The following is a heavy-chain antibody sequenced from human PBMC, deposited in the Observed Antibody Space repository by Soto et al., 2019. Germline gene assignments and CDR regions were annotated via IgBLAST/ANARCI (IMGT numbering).Heavy chain of an antibody. Sequence: AASVKVSCKASGGTFSSYAISWVRQAPGQGLGWMGGIIPIFGTANYAQKFQGRVTITADESTSTAYMELSSLRSEDTAVYYCATYYYDSSGYFRGVADYWGQGTLVTVSS. CDR2: IIPIFGTA. CDR1: GGTFSSYA. D-gene: IGHD3-22*01. V-gene: IGHV1-69*13. J-gene: IGHJ4*02. CDR3: ATYYYDSSGYFRGVADY.